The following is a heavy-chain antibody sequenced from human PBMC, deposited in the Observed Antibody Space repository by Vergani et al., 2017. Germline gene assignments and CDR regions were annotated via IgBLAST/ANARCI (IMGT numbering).Heavy chain of an antibody. J-gene: IGHJ4*02. CDR3: AREGGTVDY. CDR1: GGSTSSYY. V-gene: IGHV4-59*01. D-gene: IGHD4-17*01. CDR2: IYYSGST. Sequence: QVQLQESGPGLVKPSETLSLTCTVSGGSTSSYYWSWIRQPPGKGLEWIGYIYYSGSTNYNPSLKSRVTISVDTSKNKFSLNLSSVTAADTAVYYCAREGGTVDYWGQGTLVTVSS.